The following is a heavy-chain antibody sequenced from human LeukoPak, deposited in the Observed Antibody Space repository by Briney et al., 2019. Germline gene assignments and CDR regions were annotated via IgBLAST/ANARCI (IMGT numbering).Heavy chain of an antibody. D-gene: IGHD3-9*01. Sequence: GGSLRLSCVASGFTFSSYWMHWVRQDPRKGLVWVSRINGDGRNINYADSVRGRFTISRDNAKNNLYLQMNTLRVEDTAVYYCTRDLMDYDVSTGLHHYYMDVWGQGTTVTVSS. CDR3: TRDLMDYDVSTGLHHYYMDV. V-gene: IGHV3-74*01. CDR2: INGDGRNI. J-gene: IGHJ6*02. CDR1: GFTFSSYW.